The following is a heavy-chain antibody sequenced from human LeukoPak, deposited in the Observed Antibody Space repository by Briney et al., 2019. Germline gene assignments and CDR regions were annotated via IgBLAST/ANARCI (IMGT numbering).Heavy chain of an antibody. CDR1: GYTFTGYG. CDR2: IIPIFGTA. Sequence: ASVTVSCTASGYTFTGYGISWVRQAPGQGLEWMGGIIPIFGTANYAQKFQGRVTITADESTSTAYMELSSLRSEDTAVYYCARLGCTNGVCHNWFDPWGQGTLVTVSS. D-gene: IGHD2-8*01. V-gene: IGHV1-69*13. J-gene: IGHJ5*02. CDR3: ARLGCTNGVCHNWFDP.